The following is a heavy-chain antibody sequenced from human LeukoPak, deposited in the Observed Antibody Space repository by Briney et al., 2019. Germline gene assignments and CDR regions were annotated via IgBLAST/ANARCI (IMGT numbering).Heavy chain of an antibody. D-gene: IGHD6-13*01. V-gene: IGHV1-18*01. Sequence: ASVKVSCKASGYTFTNYGISWVRQAPGQGLEWMGWISAYNGNTNYAQKLQGRVTMTTDTSTSTGYMELRSLRSDDTAVYYCARGLRVAAAGGGVDYWGQGTLVTVSS. CDR3: ARGLRVAAAGGGVDY. CDR1: GYTFTNYG. CDR2: ISAYNGNT. J-gene: IGHJ4*02.